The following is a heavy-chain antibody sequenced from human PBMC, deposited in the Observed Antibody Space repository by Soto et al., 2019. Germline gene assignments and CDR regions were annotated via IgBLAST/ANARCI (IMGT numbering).Heavy chain of an antibody. CDR2: LNHSGTT. CDR3: AAGNSTAAAGTDFPLSYYYYYYYTAD. J-gene: IGHJ6*03. Sequence: QVQLQQWVAGLLKPSEILSLTCAVYGGSFSGYYWSWIRQPPGKGLQWIGELNHSGTTNYNPSLSRRVTISVDTSKNQFSHNMNSVSGAATALYSCAAGNSTAAAGTDFPLSYYYYYYYTADWCKWTTVTLSS. CDR1: GGSFSGYY. V-gene: IGHV4-34*01. D-gene: IGHD6-13*01.